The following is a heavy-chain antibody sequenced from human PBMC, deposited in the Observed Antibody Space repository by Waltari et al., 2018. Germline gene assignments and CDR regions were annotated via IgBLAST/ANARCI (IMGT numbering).Heavy chain of an antibody. J-gene: IGHJ6*02. D-gene: IGHD6-6*01. CDR1: GFTFSSYA. Sequence: QVQLVASGGGVVQPGRSLRLPCAASGFTFSSYAMHWVRQAPGKGLEWVAVISYDGSNKYYADSVKGRFTISRDNSKNTLYLQMNSLRAEDTAVYYCARDEAARYYYGMDVWGQGTTVTVSS. V-gene: IGHV3-30-3*01. CDR3: ARDEAARYYYGMDV. CDR2: ISYDGSNK.